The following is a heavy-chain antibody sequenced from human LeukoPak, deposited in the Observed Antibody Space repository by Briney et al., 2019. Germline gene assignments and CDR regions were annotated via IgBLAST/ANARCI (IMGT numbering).Heavy chain of an antibody. CDR2: IKQDGSEK. Sequence: GGSLRLSCAASGFTFSSYWMSWVRQAPGKGLEWVANIKQDGSEKYYVDSVKGRFTISRDNAKNSLCLQMNSLRAEDTAVYYCARDNWNYVNDYWGQGTLVTVSS. J-gene: IGHJ4*02. CDR1: GFTFSSYW. V-gene: IGHV3-7*01. CDR3: ARDNWNYVNDY. D-gene: IGHD1-7*01.